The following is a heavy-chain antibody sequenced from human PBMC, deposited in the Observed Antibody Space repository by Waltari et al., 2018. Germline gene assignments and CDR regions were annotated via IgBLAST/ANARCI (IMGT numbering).Heavy chain of an antibody. CDR3: ARHDYSSGWNYWFDP. V-gene: IGHV4-39*01. CDR1: GGSISSSSYY. D-gene: IGHD6-19*01. J-gene: IGHJ5*02. CDR2: IYYSGST. Sequence: QLQLQESGPGLVKPSETLSLTCTVSGGSISSSSYYWGWIRQPPGKGLEWIGSIYYSGSTYYNPSLKSRVTISVDTSKNQFSLKLSSVTAADTAAYYCARHDYSSGWNYWFDPWGQGTLVTVSS.